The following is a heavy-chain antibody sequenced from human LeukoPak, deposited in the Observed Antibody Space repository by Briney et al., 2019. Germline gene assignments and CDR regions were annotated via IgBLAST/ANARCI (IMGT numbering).Heavy chain of an antibody. CDR1: EFNLNHYW. Sequence: GGSLRLSCVVSEFNLNHYWMSWVRQAPGKGLEWVANINEAGNEKYYVASVEGRFTISRDNAKNSLDLQMNSLRAEDTAVYYCARDSGGMDVWGQGTTVTISS. V-gene: IGHV3-7*01. J-gene: IGHJ6*02. D-gene: IGHD6-25*01. CDR3: ARDSGGMDV. CDR2: INEAGNEK.